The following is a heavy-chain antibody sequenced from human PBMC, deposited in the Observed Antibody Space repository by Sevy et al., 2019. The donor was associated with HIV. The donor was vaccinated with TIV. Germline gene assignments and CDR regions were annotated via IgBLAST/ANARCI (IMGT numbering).Heavy chain of an antibody. CDR1: GGSIGSNSFY. CDR2: VSYGGST. D-gene: IGHD3-22*01. CDR3: ARQKVRSAYYYDTSGRQGKADFDS. V-gene: IGHV4-39*01. J-gene: IGHJ4*02. Sequence: SETLSLTCTVSGGSIGSNSFYWGWIRQPPGKELEWIGTVSYGGSTYYDPSLRSRVTISVDASKKQFSLKLSSVTAAAKAVYYCARQKVRSAYYYDTSGRQGKADFDSWGQGPLVTVSS.